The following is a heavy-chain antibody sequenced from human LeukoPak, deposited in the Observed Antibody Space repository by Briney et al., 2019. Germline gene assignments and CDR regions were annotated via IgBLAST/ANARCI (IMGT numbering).Heavy chain of an antibody. CDR1: GGSISSGSYC. V-gene: IGHV4-61*09. J-gene: IGHJ4*02. Sequence: SQTLSLTCTVSGGSISSGSYCWSWIRQPAGKGLEWIGHIHTSGNTNYNPSLKSRVTISVDTSKNQFSLKLSSVTAADTAVYYCARRARRGRITMVRGASRVLFPFDYWGQGTLVTVSS. D-gene: IGHD3-10*01. CDR3: ARRARRGRITMVRGASRVLFPFDY. CDR2: IHTSGNT.